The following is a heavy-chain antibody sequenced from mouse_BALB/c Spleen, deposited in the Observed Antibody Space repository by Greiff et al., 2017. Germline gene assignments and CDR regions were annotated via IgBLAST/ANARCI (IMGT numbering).Heavy chain of an antibody. J-gene: IGHJ4*01. V-gene: IGHV1-14*01. D-gene: IGHD2-1*01. CDR3: ARPLLGDAMDY. Sequence: VQLKQSGPELVKPGASVKMSCKASGYTFTSYVMHWVKQKPGQGLEWIGYINPYNDGTKYNEKFKGKATLTSDKSSSTAYMELSSLTSEDSAVYYCARPLLGDAMDYWGKGTSVTVSS. CDR2: INPYNDGT. CDR1: GYTFTSYV.